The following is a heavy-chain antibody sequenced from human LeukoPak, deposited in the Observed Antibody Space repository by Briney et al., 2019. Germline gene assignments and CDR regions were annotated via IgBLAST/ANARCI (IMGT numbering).Heavy chain of an antibody. CDR3: AKDRSSSWYGSFDI. J-gene: IGHJ3*02. D-gene: IGHD6-13*01. V-gene: IGHV3-9*01. CDR2: ISWNSGSI. CDR1: GFTFDDYA. Sequence: PGGSLRLSCAASGFTFDDYAMHWVRQAPGKGLEWVSGISWNSGSIGYVDSVKGRFTISRDNAKNSLYLQMNSLRAEDTALYYCAKDRSSSWYGSFDIWGQGTMVTVSS.